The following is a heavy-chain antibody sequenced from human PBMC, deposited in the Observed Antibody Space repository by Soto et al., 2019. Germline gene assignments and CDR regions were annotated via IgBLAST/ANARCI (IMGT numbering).Heavy chain of an antibody. J-gene: IGHJ4*02. CDR3: ARGRLFYRYSSRPFDY. V-gene: IGHV4-34*01. CDR1: GGSFSGYY. Sequence: PSETLSLTCAVYGGSFSGYYWSWIRQPPGKGLEWIGEINHSGSTNCNPSLKSRVTISVDTSKNQFSLKLSSVTAADTAVYYCARGRLFYRYSSRPFDYWGQGTLVTVSS. D-gene: IGHD6-13*01. CDR2: INHSGST.